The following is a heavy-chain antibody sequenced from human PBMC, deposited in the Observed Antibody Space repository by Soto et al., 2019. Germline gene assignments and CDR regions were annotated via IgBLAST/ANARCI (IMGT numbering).Heavy chain of an antibody. CDR2: IYYGDTT. CDR3: ARSQFGSLYRKYFDY. J-gene: IGHJ4*02. V-gene: IGHV4-59*11. CDR1: GDSIVRPHY. Sequence: PSETLSLTSSVSGDSIVRPHYWNWIRQSPGQGLEWLGHIYYGDTTTYSPSFKSRVSMSVDTSKNQFSLTVNSVTTADTAVYYCARSQFGSLYRKYFDYCGPRIRVTVSS. D-gene: IGHD3-16*01.